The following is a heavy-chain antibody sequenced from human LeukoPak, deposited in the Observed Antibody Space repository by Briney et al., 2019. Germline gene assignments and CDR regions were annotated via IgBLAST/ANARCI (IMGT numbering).Heavy chain of an antibody. CDR3: ARKKPGYSSSWFDAFDI. Sequence: GGSLRLSCAASGFTFSSYSMNWVRQAPGKGLEWVSSISSSSSYIYYADSVKGRFTISRDNAKNSLYLQMNSLRAEDTAVYYCARKKPGYSSSWFDAFDIWGQGTMVTVSS. V-gene: IGHV3-21*01. CDR2: ISSSSSYI. D-gene: IGHD6-13*01. CDR1: GFTFSSYS. J-gene: IGHJ3*02.